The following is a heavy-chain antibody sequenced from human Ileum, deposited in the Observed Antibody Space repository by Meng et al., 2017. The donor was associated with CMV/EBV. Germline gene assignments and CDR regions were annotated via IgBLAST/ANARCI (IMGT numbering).Heavy chain of an antibody. CDR2: IYTSGST. J-gene: IGHJ4*02. Sequence: QVHLRESGPGLVKPSETLSLTCTVSGTSITGYYWSWIRQSAAKGLEWIGRIYTSGSTNYNPSLHSRVSMSIDTSKNQFSLKLRSVTAADTAVYYCAREGSAVHWGQGTLVTVSS. D-gene: IGHD6-13*01. V-gene: IGHV4-4*07. CDR1: GTSITGYY. CDR3: AREGSAVH.